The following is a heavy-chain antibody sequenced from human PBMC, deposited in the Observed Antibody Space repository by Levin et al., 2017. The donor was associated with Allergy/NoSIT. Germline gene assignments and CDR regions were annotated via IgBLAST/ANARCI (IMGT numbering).Heavy chain of an antibody. J-gene: IGHJ6*02. CDR1: GGTFSSYA. V-gene: IGHV1-69*01. CDR2: IIPIFGTA. D-gene: IGHD6-19*01. CDR3: ARPSGWLPFTYYYYYGMDG. Sequence: KISCKASGGTFSSYAISWVRQAPGQGLEWMGGIIPIFGTANYAQKFQGRVTITADESTSTAYMELSSLRSEDTAVYYCARPSGWLPFTYYYYYGMDGWGQGTTVTVSS.